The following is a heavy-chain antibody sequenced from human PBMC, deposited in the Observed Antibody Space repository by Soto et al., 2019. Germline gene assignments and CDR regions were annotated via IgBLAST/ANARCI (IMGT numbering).Heavy chain of an antibody. V-gene: IGHV1-69*06. CDR2: IIPIFGTA. D-gene: IGHD3-3*01. CDR1: GGTFSSYA. J-gene: IGHJ5*02. CDR3: ARVAPLYDFWSGYFNWFDP. Sequence: GASVKVSCKASGGTFSSYAISWVRQAPGQGLEWMGGIIPIFGTANYAQKFQGRVTITADKSTSTAYMELSSLRSEDTAVYDCARVAPLYDFWSGYFNWFDPWGQGTLVTVSS.